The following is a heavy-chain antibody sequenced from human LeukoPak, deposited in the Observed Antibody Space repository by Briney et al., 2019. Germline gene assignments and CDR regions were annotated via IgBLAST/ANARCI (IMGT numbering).Heavy chain of an antibody. J-gene: IGHJ3*02. D-gene: IGHD4-17*01. Sequence: GASVKVSCKASGYTFTSYGISWVRQAPGQGLEWMGWINPNSGVTNYVQKFQGRVTMTRDTSISTAYMEPSRLRSDDTAVYYCARSDDYGDYGQRKAIDIWGQGTMVTVSS. CDR2: INPNSGVT. CDR3: ARSDDYGDYGQRKAIDI. CDR1: GYTFTSYG. V-gene: IGHV1-2*02.